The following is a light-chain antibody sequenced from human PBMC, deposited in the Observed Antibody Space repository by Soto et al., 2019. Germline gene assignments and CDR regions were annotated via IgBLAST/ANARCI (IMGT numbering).Light chain of an antibody. V-gene: IGKV3-15*01. J-gene: IGKJ5*01. Sequence: EVVMTQSPVTLSVSPGERATLFCRASQSVRSHLAWFQQKPGQAPNLLIFGASTRATGVPARFSGSESGTEFTLTISSLQSEDFAVYYCQQRSNWPITFGQGTRLEIK. CDR2: GAS. CDR1: QSVRSH. CDR3: QQRSNWPIT.